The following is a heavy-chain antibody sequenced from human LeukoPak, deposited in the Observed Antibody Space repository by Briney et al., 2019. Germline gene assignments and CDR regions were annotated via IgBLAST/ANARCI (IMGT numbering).Heavy chain of an antibody. J-gene: IGHJ4*02. CDR1: GYIFTGYY. CDR3: ARDGMIVVVPSHY. CDR2: INPNSGGT. V-gene: IGHV1-2*02. Sequence: ASVKVSCKASGYIFTGYYMHWVRQAPGQGLEWMGWINPNSGGTNYAQKFQGRVTMTRDTSISTAYMELSRLRSDDTAVYYCARDGMIVVVPSHYWGQGTLVTVSS. D-gene: IGHD3-22*01.